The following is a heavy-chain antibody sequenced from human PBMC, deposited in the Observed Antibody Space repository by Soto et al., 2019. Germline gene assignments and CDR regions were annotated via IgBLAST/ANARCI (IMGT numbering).Heavy chain of an antibody. CDR2: IVLGNGNT. CDR1: GFTFSSSA. CDR3: ATRIGNFGLYWLDT. J-gene: IGHJ5*02. D-gene: IGHD3-22*01. V-gene: IGHV1-58*01. Sequence: ASVKVSCKASGFTFSSSAVQWVRQARGQRLEWIGWIVLGNGNTNYAQKFQERVTITRDMSTSTAYMEVRSLTSDDTAVYYCATRIGNFGLYWLDTCGQGTMVTVFS.